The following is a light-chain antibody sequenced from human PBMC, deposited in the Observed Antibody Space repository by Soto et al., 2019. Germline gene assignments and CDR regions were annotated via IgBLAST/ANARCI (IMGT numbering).Light chain of an antibody. J-gene: IGLJ2*01. Sequence: QSALTQPPSASGSPGQSVTISFTGTSSDVGGYNYVSWYQHHPGKAPQLMIYEVSKRPSGVPDRFSGSKSGNTASLTVSGLQAEDEADYYCSSYAGSNNPVFGGGTKLTVL. CDR3: SSYAGSNNPV. CDR1: SSDVGGYNY. V-gene: IGLV2-8*01. CDR2: EVS.